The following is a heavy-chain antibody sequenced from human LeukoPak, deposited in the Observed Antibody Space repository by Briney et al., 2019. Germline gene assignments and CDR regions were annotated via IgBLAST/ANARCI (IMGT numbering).Heavy chain of an antibody. CDR1: GGSISSYY. Sequence: PSETLSLTCTVSGGSISSYYWSWIRQPAGKGLEWIGRIYTSGSTNYNPSLKSRVTMSVDTSKNQFSLKLSSVTAADTAVYYCARVSVTTETDWFDPWGQGTLVTVSS. CDR2: IYTSGST. CDR3: ARVSVTTETDWFDP. J-gene: IGHJ5*02. V-gene: IGHV4-4*07. D-gene: IGHD4-17*01.